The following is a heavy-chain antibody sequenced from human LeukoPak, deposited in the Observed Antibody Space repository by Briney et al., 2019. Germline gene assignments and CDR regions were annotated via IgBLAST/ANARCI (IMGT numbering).Heavy chain of an antibody. CDR3: ARENLEWLLPGPY. D-gene: IGHD3-3*01. CDR2: INHSGST. J-gene: IGHJ4*02. Sequence: SETLSLTCVVYGGSLIGSYWSWIRQPPGKGLEWIGEINHSGSTNYNPSLKSRVTISVDTSKNQFSLKLSSVTAADTAVYYCARENLEWLLPGPYWGQGTLVTVSS. V-gene: IGHV4-34*01. CDR1: GGSLIGSY.